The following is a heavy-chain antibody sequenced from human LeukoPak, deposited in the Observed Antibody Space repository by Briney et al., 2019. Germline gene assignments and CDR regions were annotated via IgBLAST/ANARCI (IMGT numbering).Heavy chain of an antibody. V-gene: IGHV4-59*01. J-gene: IGHJ4*02. CDR3: ARGAALDY. CDR1: GGSMSSYY. CDR2: IYYSGTT. D-gene: IGHD6-6*01. Sequence: SQTLSLTWTVSGGSMSSYYWSWIPQPPGKGLEWNGYIYYSGTTNYNPSLKSRVTISVDTSKNQFSLKLSSVTAADTAVYYCARGAALDYWGQGTLVTVSS.